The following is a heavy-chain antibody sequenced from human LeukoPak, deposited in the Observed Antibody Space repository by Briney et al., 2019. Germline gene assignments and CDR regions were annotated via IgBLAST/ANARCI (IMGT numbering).Heavy chain of an antibody. J-gene: IGHJ3*02. CDR3: ARHSRSAYTGYENAFDI. V-gene: IGHV4-39*01. D-gene: IGHD5-12*01. Sequence: SETLSLTCTVSGDSISSSSYCWDWIRQPPGKGLEWIGNIYSSANTHYNPSLKTRITMSVDTSKNQFSLKLNSVTAADTGIYYCARHSRSAYTGYENAFDIWGQGTMVTVSS. CDR1: GDSISSSSYC. CDR2: IYSSANT.